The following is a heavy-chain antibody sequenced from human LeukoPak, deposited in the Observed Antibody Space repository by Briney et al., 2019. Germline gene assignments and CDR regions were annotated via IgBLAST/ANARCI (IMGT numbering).Heavy chain of an antibody. J-gene: IGHJ6*03. CDR1: GGSISSSSYY. V-gene: IGHV4-39*01. D-gene: IGHD5-12*01. CDR3: GTHLCVAARGGYGVYYYRDF. Sequence: SDTLSLTCTVSGGSISSSSYYWGWIRQPPGKGLEWIGSIYYSGSTHYNPSLKSRVTISVDTSKHQFSLKLSSVTAADTAVYYSGTHLCVAARGGYGVYYYRDFCGKGATVTVSS. CDR2: IYYSGST.